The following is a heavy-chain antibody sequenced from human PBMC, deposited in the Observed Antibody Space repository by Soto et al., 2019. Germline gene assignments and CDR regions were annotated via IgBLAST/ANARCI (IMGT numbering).Heavy chain of an antibody. D-gene: IGHD6-13*01. V-gene: IGHV2-5*02. CDR1: GFSLSTSGVG. J-gene: IGHJ5*02. CDR2: IYWDDDK. Sequence: QITLKESGPTLVKPTQTLTLTCTFSGFSLSTSGVGVGWIRQPPGKALEWLALIYWDDDKRYSPSLKSRLTITKNTSKNQVVLTMTNMDPVDTATYYCAHREDSSSWYGVWFDPWGQGTLVTVSS. CDR3: AHREDSSSWYGVWFDP.